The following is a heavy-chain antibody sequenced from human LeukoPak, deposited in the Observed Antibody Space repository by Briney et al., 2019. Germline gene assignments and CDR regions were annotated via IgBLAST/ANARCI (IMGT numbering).Heavy chain of an antibody. Sequence: SGTLSLTCAVSDGSISSINWWSWVRQPPGKGLEWIGEIYHSGSTNHNPSLKSRVTISVDKSKNQFSLKLSSVTAADTAVYYCARGYYYDSSGYFDYWGQGTLVTVSS. CDR3: ARGYYYDSSGYFDY. V-gene: IGHV4-4*02. J-gene: IGHJ4*02. CDR1: DGSISSINW. D-gene: IGHD3-22*01. CDR2: IYHSGST.